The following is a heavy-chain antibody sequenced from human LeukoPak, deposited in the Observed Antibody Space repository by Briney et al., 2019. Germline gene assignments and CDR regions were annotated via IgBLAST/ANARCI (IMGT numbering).Heavy chain of an antibody. J-gene: IGHJ4*02. D-gene: IGHD6-19*01. CDR2: ISYDGSNK. Sequence: PGRSLRLSCAASGFTFSSYGMHWVRQAPGKGLEWVAVISYDGSNKYYADSVKGRFTISRGNSKNTLYLQMNSLRAEDTAVYYCAKDRWRAVAGYFDYWGQGTLVTVSS. CDR1: GFTFSSYG. V-gene: IGHV3-30*18. CDR3: AKDRWRAVAGYFDY.